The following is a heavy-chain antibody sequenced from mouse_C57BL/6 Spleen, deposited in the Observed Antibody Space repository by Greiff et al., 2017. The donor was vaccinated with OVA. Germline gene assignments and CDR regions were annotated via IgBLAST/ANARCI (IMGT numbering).Heavy chain of an antibody. CDR3: AYDYDDGDFDY. V-gene: IGHV1-78*01. CDR1: GYTFTDHT. J-gene: IGHJ2*01. Sequence: VKLQESDAELVKPGASVKISCKVSGYTFTDHTIHWMQQRPEQGLEWIGYIYPRDGSTKYNEKLKGKATLTADKSSSTAYMQLNSLTSEDSAVYFCAYDYDDGDFDYWGQGTTLTVSS. CDR2: IYPRDGST. D-gene: IGHD2-4*01.